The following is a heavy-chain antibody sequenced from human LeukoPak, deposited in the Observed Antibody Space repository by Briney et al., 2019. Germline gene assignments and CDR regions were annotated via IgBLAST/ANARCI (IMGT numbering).Heavy chain of an antibody. CDR1: GGSISSGRYW. D-gene: IGHD3-3*01. Sequence: SETLSLTCTVSGGSISSGRYWRSWLPQHPGQGLEWIGYVYYSGSTYYSPSLRSRPSMSVDTSKNQFSLNLSSVTAADTAVYYCARAILTASGSVWYFDLWGRGTLVTVSS. CDR2: VYYSGST. J-gene: IGHJ2*01. CDR3: ARAILTASGSVWYFDL. V-gene: IGHV4-31*03.